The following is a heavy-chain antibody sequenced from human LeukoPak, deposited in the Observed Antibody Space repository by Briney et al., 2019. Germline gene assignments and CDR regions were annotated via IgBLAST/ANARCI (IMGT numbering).Heavy chain of an antibody. CDR2: ISYDGSNK. CDR1: GFTFSSYA. J-gene: IGHJ4*02. D-gene: IGHD6-19*01. CDR3: XXXGSSGGWYSFDY. Sequence: GGSLRLSCAASGFTFSSYAMHWVRQAPGKGLEWVAVISYDGSNKYYADSVKGRFTISRDNSKNTLYLQMNSLRAEDTAMYYCXXXGSSGGWYSFDYWGQGTLVTVSS. V-gene: IGHV3-30*04.